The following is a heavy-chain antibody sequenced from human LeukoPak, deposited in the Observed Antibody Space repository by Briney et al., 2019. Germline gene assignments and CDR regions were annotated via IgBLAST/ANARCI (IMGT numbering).Heavy chain of an antibody. J-gene: IGHJ4*02. Sequence: GGSLRLSCAASGFTFSSYAMSWVRQAPGKGLEWVSGISAGGGSTYYADSVKGRFTISRDNSKITLYLQVNNLRAEDTAVYYSAKDRGYSGYEGLSDYWGQGTLVTVSS. CDR1: GFTFSSYA. D-gene: IGHD5-12*01. CDR2: ISAGGGST. CDR3: AKDRGYSGYEGLSDY. V-gene: IGHV3-23*01.